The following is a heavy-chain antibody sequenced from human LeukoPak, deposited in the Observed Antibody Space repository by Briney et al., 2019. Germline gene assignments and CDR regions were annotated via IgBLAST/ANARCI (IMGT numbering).Heavy chain of an antibody. J-gene: IGHJ5*02. CDR3: ARASGYAYGWFDP. V-gene: IGHV1-69*05. Sequence: SVKVSCKASGGTFSSYAISWVRQAPGQGLEWMGGIIPIFGTANYAQKFQGRVTITTDESTSTAYMELSSLGSEDTAVYYCARASGYAYGWFDPWGQGTLVTVSS. CDR1: GGTFSSYA. D-gene: IGHD3-22*01. CDR2: IIPIFGTA.